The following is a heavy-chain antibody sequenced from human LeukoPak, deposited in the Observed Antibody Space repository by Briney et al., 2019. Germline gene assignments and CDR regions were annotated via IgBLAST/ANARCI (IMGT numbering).Heavy chain of an antibody. D-gene: IGHD5-18*01. CDR1: GGSITSGTYY. CDR3: VRDGGQYNSDYKRGFYYFDY. Sequence: SQTLSLTCTVSGGSITSGTYYWSWIRQPAGKGLERIGRISPSGNTNYNPSLKTRVTVSLEMPGNQFSLDLSSVTAADTAIYYCVRDGGQYNSDYKRGFYYFDYWGPGTLVTVSS. V-gene: IGHV4-61*02. CDR2: ISPSGNT. J-gene: IGHJ4*02.